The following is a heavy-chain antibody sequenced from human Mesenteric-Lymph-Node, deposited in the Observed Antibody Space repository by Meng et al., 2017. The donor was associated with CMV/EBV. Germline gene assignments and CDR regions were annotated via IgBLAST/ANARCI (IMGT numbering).Heavy chain of an antibody. CDR3: AKFTSPWELRSNWDY. J-gene: IGHJ4*02. CDR1: GFTVSSNY. D-gene: IGHD1-26*01. Sequence: GGSLRLSCAASGFTVSSNYMSWVRQAPGKGLEWVSVIYSGGSTYYADSVKGRFTISRDNSKNTLYLQMNSLRAEDTAVYYCAKFTSPWELRSNWDYCGQGTLVTVSS. V-gene: IGHV3-53*01. CDR2: IYSGGST.